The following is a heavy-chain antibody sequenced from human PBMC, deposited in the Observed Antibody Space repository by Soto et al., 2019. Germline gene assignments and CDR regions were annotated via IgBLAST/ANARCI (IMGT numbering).Heavy chain of an antibody. CDR1: GGTFSSYA. D-gene: IGHD7-27*01. Sequence: QVQLVQSGAAVEKPGSSVKVSCKASGGTFSSYAISWVRQAPGQVREWMGGIIPIFGTANYAQKFQGRVTITADESTSTAYMELSSLRSEDTAVYYCARADSNWGWDYGMDVWGQGTTVTVSS. V-gene: IGHV1-69*01. CDR3: ARADSNWGWDYGMDV. J-gene: IGHJ6*02. CDR2: IIPIFGTA.